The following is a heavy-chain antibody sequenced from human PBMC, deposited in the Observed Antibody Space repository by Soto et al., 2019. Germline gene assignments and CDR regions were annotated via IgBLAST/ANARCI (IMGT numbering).Heavy chain of an antibody. V-gene: IGHV3-9*01. Sequence: GGSLRLSCAASGFTFDDYAMHWVRQAPGKGLEWVSGISWNSGSRGYADSVKGRFTISRDNAKNSLYLQMNSLRAEDTALYYCAKDYAYCGGDCSGYYYYMDVWGKGTTVTVSS. D-gene: IGHD2-21*01. J-gene: IGHJ6*03. CDR1: GFTFDDYA. CDR2: ISWNSGSR. CDR3: AKDYAYCGGDCSGYYYYMDV.